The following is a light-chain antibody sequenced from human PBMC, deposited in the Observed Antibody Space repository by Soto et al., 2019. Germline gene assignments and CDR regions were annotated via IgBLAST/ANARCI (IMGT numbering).Light chain of an antibody. CDR1: TSDIGTYNF. Sequence: QSVLTQPASVSGSPGQSVTISCTGTTSDIGTYNFVSWYQQHPGKAPKLMIYEVTNRPSGVSSRFSGSKSGNTASLTISGLQAEDEADYYCSSYSSSNTLVVFGTGTKVTVL. V-gene: IGLV2-14*01. J-gene: IGLJ1*01. CDR3: SSYSSSNTLVV. CDR2: EVT.